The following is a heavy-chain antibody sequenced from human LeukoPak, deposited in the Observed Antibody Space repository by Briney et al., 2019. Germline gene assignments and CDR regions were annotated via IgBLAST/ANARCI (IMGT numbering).Heavy chain of an antibody. Sequence: PSETLSLTCAVYGGSFSGYYWSWIRQPPGKGLEWIGEINHSGSTNYNPSLKSRVTISVDTSKNQFSLKLNSVTAADTAVYYCARGDSCSSTSCYARGYYYYGMDVWGKGTTDTVSS. D-gene: IGHD2-2*01. V-gene: IGHV4-34*01. J-gene: IGHJ6*04. CDR1: GGSFSGYY. CDR2: INHSGST. CDR3: ARGDSCSSTSCYARGYYYYGMDV.